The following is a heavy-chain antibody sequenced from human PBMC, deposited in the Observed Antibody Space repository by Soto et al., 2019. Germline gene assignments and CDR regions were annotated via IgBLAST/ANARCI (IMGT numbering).Heavy chain of an antibody. J-gene: IGHJ4*02. CDR2: MSNDGSHT. CDR3: TKGCSSSSNCYIIDY. CDR1: GFTFSSNG. D-gene: IGHD2-15*01. V-gene: IGHV3-30*18. Sequence: QVQLVESGGGVVQPGRSLRLSCAASGFTFSSNGMHWVRQAPGKGLEWVAVMSNDGSHTSYADSAKGRFTISRDNSKNTLYLQMNSLRAEDSGIYYCTKGCSSSSNCYIIDYWGQGALVTVS.